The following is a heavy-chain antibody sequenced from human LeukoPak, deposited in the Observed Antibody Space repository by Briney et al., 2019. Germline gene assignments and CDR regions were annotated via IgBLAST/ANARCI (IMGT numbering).Heavy chain of an antibody. D-gene: IGHD2-2*01. J-gene: IGHJ4*02. V-gene: IGHV3-21*01. CDR1: GFTFSSYS. Sequence: GGSLRLSCAASGFTFSSYSMNWVRQAPGKGLEWVSSTSSSSSYIYYADSVKGRFTISRDNAKNSLYLQMKSLRAEDTAVYYCARDPLYCSSTSCYGFDYWGQGTLVTVSS. CDR2: TSSSSSYI. CDR3: ARDPLYCSSTSCYGFDY.